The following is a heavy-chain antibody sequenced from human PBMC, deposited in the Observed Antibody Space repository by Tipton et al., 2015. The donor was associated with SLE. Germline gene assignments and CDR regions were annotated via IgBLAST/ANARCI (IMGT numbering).Heavy chain of an antibody. Sequence: TLSLTCTVSGDSITSDYCTWIRQPPGKGLEWIGYISYSGSTNYNPPVRSRVSISLDTSKNQFSLKVKSVTTADTAVYYCARMRGGYNAHHWGQGILVTVSS. CDR2: ISYSGST. CDR1: GDSITSDY. CDR3: ARMRGGYNAHH. J-gene: IGHJ5*02. V-gene: IGHV4-59*01. D-gene: IGHD5-24*01.